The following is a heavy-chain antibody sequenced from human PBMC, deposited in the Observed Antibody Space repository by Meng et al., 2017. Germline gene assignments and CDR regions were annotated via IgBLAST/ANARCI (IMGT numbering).Heavy chain of an antibody. CDR3: ARVVVCGSDCYSPFFDY. CDR2: IYYSGST. CDR1: GGSISSYY. Sequence: SETLSLTCTVSGGSISSYYWSWIRQPPGKGLEWIGYIYYSGSTNYKPSLKSRVTISVDTSKNQFSLRLSSVTAADTAVYYCARVVVCGSDCYSPFFDYWGQRTLVTVSS. V-gene: IGHV4-59*01. J-gene: IGHJ4*02. D-gene: IGHD2-21*02.